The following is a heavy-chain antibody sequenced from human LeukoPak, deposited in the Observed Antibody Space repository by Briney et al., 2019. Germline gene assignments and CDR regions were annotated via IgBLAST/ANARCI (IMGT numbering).Heavy chain of an antibody. D-gene: IGHD6-19*01. J-gene: IGHJ6*03. CDR2: ISSSGSTI. CDR1: GFTFSDYY. Sequence: GGSLRLSCAASGFTFSDYYMSWIRQAPGKGLEWVSYISSSGSTIYYADSVKGRFTISRDNAKNSLYLQMNSLRAEDTAVYYCARKIAVAGIKYYYYYMDVWGKGTTVTVSS. V-gene: IGHV3-11*04. CDR3: ARKIAVAGIKYYYYYMDV.